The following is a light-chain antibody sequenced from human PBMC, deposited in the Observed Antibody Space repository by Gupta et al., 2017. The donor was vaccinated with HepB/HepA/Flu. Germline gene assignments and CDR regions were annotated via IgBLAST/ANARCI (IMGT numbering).Light chain of an antibody. CDR1: QRINSD. Sequence: IQLTQSPLSLSASVGDRVTLICRASQRINSDLNWYQQKVGTAPRLLIYATSTLQSGVPSGFTGRGYGTEVTISINGLQPEEFATDYCQQTYTAPDSFGQGTKVEIK. V-gene: IGKV1-39*01. J-gene: IGKJ2*03. CDR3: QQTYTAPDS. CDR2: ATS.